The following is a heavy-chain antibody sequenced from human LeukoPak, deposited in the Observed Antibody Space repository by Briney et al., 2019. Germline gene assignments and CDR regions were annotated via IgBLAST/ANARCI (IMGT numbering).Heavy chain of an antibody. V-gene: IGHV1-2*02. Sequence: ASVKVSCKASVYTFTGYHIHWVRQAPGQGLEWMGWIIPNSGGTNYARNFQDRVTMTRDTSISTAYMELSRLRSDDTAVYYCARVLVPTYYYGSGSYPTPHPYYFDYWGQGTLVTVSS. D-gene: IGHD3-10*01. J-gene: IGHJ4*02. CDR1: VYTFTGYH. CDR2: IIPNSGGT. CDR3: ARVLVPTYYYGSGSYPTPHPYYFDY.